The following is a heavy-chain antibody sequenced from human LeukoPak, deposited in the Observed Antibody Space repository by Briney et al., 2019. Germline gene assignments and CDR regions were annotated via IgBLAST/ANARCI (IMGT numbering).Heavy chain of an antibody. Sequence: GASVKVSCKASGYTFTEYYINWVRQAPGQGLEWMGWINPNSGGTNYAQKFQGRGTMTRDTSISTAYMELSGLRSDDTAVYYCARDASTVTTPYFDSWDQGTLVTVSS. D-gene: IGHD4-17*01. CDR1: GYTFTEYY. CDR2: INPNSGGT. J-gene: IGHJ4*02. CDR3: ARDASTVTTPYFDS. V-gene: IGHV1-2*02.